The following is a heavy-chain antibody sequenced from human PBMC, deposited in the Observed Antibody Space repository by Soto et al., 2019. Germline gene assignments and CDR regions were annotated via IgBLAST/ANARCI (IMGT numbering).Heavy chain of an antibody. Sequence: GGSLRLSCAASGFTFSNLAMSWVRQAPGRGLEWVSGVSGNGDDTYYADSVKGRFIISRDNSENTLFLQMNSLRVEDTAVYYCVYVPRSYHWLYMYGWGQGSTVPVSS. CDR2: VSGNGDDT. CDR3: VYVPRSYHWLYMYG. D-gene: IGHD3-9*01. J-gene: IGHJ6*03. V-gene: IGHV3-23*01. CDR1: GFTFSNLA.